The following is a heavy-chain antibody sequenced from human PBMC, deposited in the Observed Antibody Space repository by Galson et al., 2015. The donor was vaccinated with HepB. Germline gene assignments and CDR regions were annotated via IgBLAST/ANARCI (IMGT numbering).Heavy chain of an antibody. CDR2: INTDGSSA. D-gene: IGHD3-10*01. J-gene: IGHJ4*02. V-gene: IGHV3-74*01. CDR1: GFIFSNYA. CDR3: ISSYWGAPNY. Sequence: SLRLSCAASGFIFSNYAMYWVRQAPGKGLVWVSRINTDGSSATYADSVKGRFTISRDNAKNTLYLQMNSLRAEDTAVYYCISSYWGAPNYWGQGTLVTVSS.